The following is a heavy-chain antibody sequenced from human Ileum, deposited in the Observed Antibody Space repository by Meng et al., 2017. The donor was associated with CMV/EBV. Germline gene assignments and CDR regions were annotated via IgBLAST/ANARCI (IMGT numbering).Heavy chain of an antibody. D-gene: IGHD3-10*01. CDR1: GGSISSYY. Sequence: SETLSLTCTVSGGSISSYYWSWIRQPPGKGLEWIAYIFPTGSTNYNPSLKSRVTISLATSRNRFSLKLSSVTAADTAVYYCARGLVYYYGWNPPYGMDVWGQGTTVTVSS. J-gene: IGHJ6*02. CDR3: ARGLVYYYGWNPPYGMDV. CDR2: IFPTGST. V-gene: IGHV4-59*01.